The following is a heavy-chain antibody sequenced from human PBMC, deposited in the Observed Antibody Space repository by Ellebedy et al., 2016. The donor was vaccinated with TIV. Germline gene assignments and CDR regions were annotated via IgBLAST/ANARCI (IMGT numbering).Heavy chain of an antibody. Sequence: GGSLRLXXAASGFTFSGYAMSWVRQAPGKGLEWVSAISGSDGSTYYADSVKGRFTISRDTSKNTLYLQMNSLRGEDTAVYYCAKARGSSSFFDYWGQGTLVTVSS. J-gene: IGHJ4*02. CDR2: ISGSDGST. CDR1: GFTFSGYA. V-gene: IGHV3-23*01. CDR3: AKARGSSSFFDY. D-gene: IGHD6-6*01.